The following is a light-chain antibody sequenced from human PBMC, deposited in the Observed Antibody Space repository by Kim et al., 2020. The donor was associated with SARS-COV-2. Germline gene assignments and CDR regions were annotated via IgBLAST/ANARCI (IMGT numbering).Light chain of an antibody. V-gene: IGKV3-20*01. CDR3: QQYDRSSWT. Sequence: SPEERATLSGRASQTISETYLAWYQQKPGQAPRLHIHGSSSRATGIPDRFSGSGSGTDFTLTISRLEPEDFAMYYCQQYDRSSWTFGQGTKVDIK. CDR1: QTISETY. CDR2: GSS. J-gene: IGKJ1*01.